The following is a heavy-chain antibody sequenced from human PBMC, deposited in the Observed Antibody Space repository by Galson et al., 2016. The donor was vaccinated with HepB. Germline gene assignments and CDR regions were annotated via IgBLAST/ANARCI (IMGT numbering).Heavy chain of an antibody. D-gene: IGHD6-19*01. V-gene: IGHV5-51*01. CDR2: IYPGDSDT. Sequence: QSGAEVKKPGESLKISCKGSGYNFTRYWIGWVRQMPGKGLEWMGIIYPGDSDTRYSPSFQGQVTISADKSISAAYVQWSSLKASGTAMYYCVRQRLDTYFDYWGQGTLVTVSS. CDR1: GYNFTRYW. J-gene: IGHJ4*02. CDR3: VRQRLDTYFDY.